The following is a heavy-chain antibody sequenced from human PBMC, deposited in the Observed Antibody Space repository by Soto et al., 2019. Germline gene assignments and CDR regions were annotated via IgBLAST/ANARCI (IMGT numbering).Heavy chain of an antibody. CDR3: AKLPAPITIPGSSFDY. J-gene: IGHJ4*02. CDR2: IIPILGIA. V-gene: IGHV1-69*02. Sequence: GASVKVSCKASGGTFSSYTMSWVRQAPGQGLEWMGRIIPILGIANYAQKFQGRVTITADKSTSTAYMELSSLRAEDTAVYYCAKLPAPITIPGSSFDYWGQGTLLTVSS. D-gene: IGHD3-3*01. CDR1: GGTFSSYT.